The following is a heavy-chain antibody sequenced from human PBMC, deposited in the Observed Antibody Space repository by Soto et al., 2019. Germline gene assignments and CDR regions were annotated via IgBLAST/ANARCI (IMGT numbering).Heavy chain of an antibody. CDR1: GYTFSGYY. CDR2: INPNSGGT. CDR3: ARDHVQGGDIVTNWFDP. J-gene: IGHJ5*02. D-gene: IGHD5-12*01. Sequence: ASVKVSCKASGYTFSGYYIHWVRQAPGQGLEWMGWINPNSGGTNYAQKFQGRVTMTRDTSISTAYMELSRLRSDDTAVYYCARDHVQGGDIVTNWFDPWGQGTLVTVSS. V-gene: IGHV1-2*02.